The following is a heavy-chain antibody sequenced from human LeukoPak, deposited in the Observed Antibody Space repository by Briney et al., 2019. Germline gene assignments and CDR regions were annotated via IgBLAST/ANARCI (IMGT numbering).Heavy chain of an antibody. D-gene: IGHD5-12*01. J-gene: IGHJ4*02. Sequence: PSETLSLTCTVSGGSISSSSYYWGWISQPPGKGLEWIGSIYYSGSTYYNPSLMSRLTISVDTSKNQFSLKLSSVPAADTAVYYCARLVATSENDYWGQGTLVTVSS. V-gene: IGHV4-39*01. CDR2: IYYSGST. CDR3: ARLVATSENDY. CDR1: GGSISSSSYY.